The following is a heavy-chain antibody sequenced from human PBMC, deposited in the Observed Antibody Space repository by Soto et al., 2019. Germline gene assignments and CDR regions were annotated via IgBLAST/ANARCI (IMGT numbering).Heavy chain of an antibody. CDR1: GYTFTSYA. CDR2: INAGNGNT. Sequence: QVQLVQSGAEVKKPGASVKVSCKASGYTFTSYAMHWVRQAPGQRLEWMGWINAGNGNTKYSQKFQGSVTLTRDTSASTAYMELSSLRSEDTAVYYCARLLSIAARAFDIWGQGTMVTVSS. V-gene: IGHV1-3*01. J-gene: IGHJ3*02. D-gene: IGHD6-6*01. CDR3: ARLLSIAARAFDI.